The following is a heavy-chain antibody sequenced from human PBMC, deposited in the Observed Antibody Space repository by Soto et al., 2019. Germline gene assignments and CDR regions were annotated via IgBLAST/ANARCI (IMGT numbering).Heavy chain of an antibody. Sequence: GESLKISCQGSGYSFTSNWIGWVRQMPGKGREWMGISNPADSDIKYSPAFQGQVTISADKSIGTAYLQWSRLKASDTAMYYCPSHQRDDASRKIDCWGQGTLVAVSS. D-gene: IGHD3-16*01. CDR2: SNPADSDI. V-gene: IGHV5-51*01. J-gene: IGHJ4*02. CDR3: PSHQRDDASRKIDC. CDR1: GYSFTSNW.